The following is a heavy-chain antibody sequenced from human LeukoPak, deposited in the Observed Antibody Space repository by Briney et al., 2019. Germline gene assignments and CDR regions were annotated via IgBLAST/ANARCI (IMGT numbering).Heavy chain of an antibody. Sequence: SETLSLTCAVYGGSFSGYYWSWIRLPPGKGLEWIGEINHSGSTNYNPSLKSRVTISVDTSKNQFSLKLSSVTAADTAVYYCARARAPYDAWGQGTLVTVSS. V-gene: IGHV4-34*01. D-gene: IGHD5-12*01. CDR1: GGSFSGYY. J-gene: IGHJ5*02. CDR2: INHSGST. CDR3: ARARAPYDA.